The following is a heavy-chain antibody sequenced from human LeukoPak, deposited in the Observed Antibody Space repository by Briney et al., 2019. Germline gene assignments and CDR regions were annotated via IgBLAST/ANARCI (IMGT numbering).Heavy chain of an antibody. J-gene: IGHJ4*02. CDR2: IYYSGST. D-gene: IGHD4-17*01. CDR3: ARRDGDYEGFDY. CDR1: GGSISSGGYY. V-gene: IGHV4-31*03. Sequence: SQTLSLTCTVSGGSISSGGYYWSWIRQHPGKGLEWTGYIYYSGSTYYNPSLKSRVTISVDTSKNQFSLKLSSVTAADTAVYYCARRDGDYEGFDYWGQGTLVTVSS.